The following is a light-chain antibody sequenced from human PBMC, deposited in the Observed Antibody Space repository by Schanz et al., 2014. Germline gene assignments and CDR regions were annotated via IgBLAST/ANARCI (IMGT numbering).Light chain of an antibody. CDR1: SSDVGAYNY. V-gene: IGLV2-14*01. Sequence: QSALTQPPSASGSPGQSVTISCTGSSSDVGAYNYVSWYQQHPGKAPQLILYDVNSRPSGVSNRFSGSKSGNTASLTISGLQAADEADYYCSSFTSVSTVVFGPGTKLTVL. CDR2: DVN. CDR3: SSFTSVSTVV. J-gene: IGLJ1*01.